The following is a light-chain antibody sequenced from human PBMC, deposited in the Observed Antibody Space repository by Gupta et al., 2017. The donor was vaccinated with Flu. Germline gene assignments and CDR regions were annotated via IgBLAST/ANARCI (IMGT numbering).Light chain of an antibody. J-gene: IGLJ1*01. CDR1: TIGSKS. CDR3: PVWDSTKYV. V-gene: IGLV3-21*02. Sequence: SYVLTQPPSVSVAPGQTARITCGGNTIGSKSVHWYQQKPGQAPGLGVYDDSDRPSGIPERFSGTNSGKNAKLTISRVEAGEDAYYYCPVWDSTKYVFGTGTKVNGL. CDR2: DDS.